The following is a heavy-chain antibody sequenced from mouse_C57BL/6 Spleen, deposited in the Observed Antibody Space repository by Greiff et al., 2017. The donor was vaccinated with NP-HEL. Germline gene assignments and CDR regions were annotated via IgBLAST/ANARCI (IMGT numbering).Heavy chain of an antibody. CDR2: LDPSDSYT. J-gene: IGHJ4*01. Sequence: VQLQQPGAELVMPGASVKLSCKASGYTFTSYWMHWVKQRPGQGLEWIGELDPSDSYTNYNQKFKGKSTLTVDKSSSTAYMQLSSLTSEDSTVYYCARGGITTRGYYAMDYWGQGTSVTVSS. CDR1: GYTFTSYW. CDR3: ARGGITTRGYYAMDY. D-gene: IGHD2-4*01. V-gene: IGHV1-69*01.